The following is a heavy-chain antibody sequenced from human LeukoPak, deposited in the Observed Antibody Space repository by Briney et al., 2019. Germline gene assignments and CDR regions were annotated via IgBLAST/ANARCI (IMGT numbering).Heavy chain of an antibody. CDR1: GYTFTDGY. Sequence: ASVKVSCKASGYTFTDGYRHWVRQAPGQGREWMGLINPNSGFTNYAQKFPGRVTTTRATSIRTAYMEVRRLRSADTAVYYCAPTPEAYSSSWNAWGPGTPVTVSS. CDR3: APTPEAYSSSWNA. V-gene: IGHV1-2*06. D-gene: IGHD6-13*01. J-gene: IGHJ5*02. CDR2: INPNSGFT.